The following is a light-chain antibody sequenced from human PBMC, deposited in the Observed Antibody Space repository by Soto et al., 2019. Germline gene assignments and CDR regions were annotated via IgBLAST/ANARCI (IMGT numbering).Light chain of an antibody. Sequence: IQLTQSPSSLSASVGDRVSITCRASQDIKTYLAWYQQKQGKAPKLLISGTFTLQSGVPSRFNGSGSGTDFTLTISRLQPEDFATYDCQHLNNYPPFTFGPGNKVDLE. CDR1: QDIKTY. V-gene: IGKV1-9*01. CDR2: GTF. CDR3: QHLNNYPPFT. J-gene: IGKJ3*01.